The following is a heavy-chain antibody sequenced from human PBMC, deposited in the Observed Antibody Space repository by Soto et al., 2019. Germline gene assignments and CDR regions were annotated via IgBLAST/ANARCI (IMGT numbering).Heavy chain of an antibody. D-gene: IGHD1-26*01. CDR2: FDPEDGET. CDR1: GYTLTELS. Sequence: GASVKVSCKVSGYTLTELSMHWVRQAPGKGLEWMGGFDPEDGETIYAQKFQGRATMTEDTSTDTAYMELSSLRSEDTAVYYCATWESIGRSHFDYWGQGTLVTVSS. J-gene: IGHJ4*02. CDR3: ATWESIGRSHFDY. V-gene: IGHV1-24*01.